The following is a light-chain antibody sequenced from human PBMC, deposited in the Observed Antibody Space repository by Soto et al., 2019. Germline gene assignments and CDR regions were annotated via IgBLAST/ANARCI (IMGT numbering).Light chain of an antibody. CDR3: SSYAGSLVV. V-gene: IGLV2-8*01. J-gene: IGLJ2*01. CDR2: EVS. Sequence: QSALTQPPSASGSPGQSVTISCTGTSSDVGGYNYVSWYQQHPGKAPKLMIYEVSKRPSGVPDRFSGSKSGNTASLTVSGLRAEDEADYYGSSYAGSLVVFGGGTKVTVL. CDR1: SSDVGGYNY.